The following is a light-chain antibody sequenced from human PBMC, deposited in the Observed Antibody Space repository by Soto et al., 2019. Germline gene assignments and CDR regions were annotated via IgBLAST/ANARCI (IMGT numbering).Light chain of an antibody. CDR1: QSVSSSY. CDR3: QQFGSSPRT. J-gene: IGKJ1*01. Sequence: DIVLTQSPGTLSLSPGERATLSCRANQSVSSSYLAWYQQKPGQAPRLLIYGASSRATGIPDRFSGSGSGTDFTLTISRLEPEDFAVYYCQQFGSSPRTFGQGTKVDIK. V-gene: IGKV3-20*01. CDR2: GAS.